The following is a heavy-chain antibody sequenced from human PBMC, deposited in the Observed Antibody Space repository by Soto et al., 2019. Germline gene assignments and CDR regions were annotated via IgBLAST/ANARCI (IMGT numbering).Heavy chain of an antibody. V-gene: IGHV4-59*01. Sequence: QVQLQESGPGLVKPSETLSLTCTVSGGSISSYYWSWIRQPPGKGLEWIGYIYYSGSTNYNPSLKRRLTMSVDTSKTHFSLKLSSVPAADPAVYYCARALILTGYYIHDAFDIWGQGTMVTVSS. CDR2: IYYSGST. J-gene: IGHJ3*02. D-gene: IGHD3-9*01. CDR3: ARALILTGYYIHDAFDI. CDR1: GGSISSYY.